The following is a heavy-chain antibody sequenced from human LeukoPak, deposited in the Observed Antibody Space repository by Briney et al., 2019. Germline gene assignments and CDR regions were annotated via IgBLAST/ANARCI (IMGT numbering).Heavy chain of an antibody. V-gene: IGHV1-24*01. D-gene: IGHD6-13*01. Sequence: ASVKVSCKVSGYTLTELSMHWVRQAPGKGLEWMGRFDPEDGETIYAQKFQGRVTMTRDTSISTAYMELSRLRSDDTAVYYCARDPALWRAAAKNYFDYWGQGTLVTVSS. CDR3: ARDPALWRAAAKNYFDY. J-gene: IGHJ4*02. CDR2: FDPEDGET. CDR1: GYTLTELS.